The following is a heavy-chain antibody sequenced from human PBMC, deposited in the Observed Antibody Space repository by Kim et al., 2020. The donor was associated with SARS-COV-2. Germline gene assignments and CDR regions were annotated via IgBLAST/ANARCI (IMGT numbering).Heavy chain of an antibody. Sequence: SETLSLTCTVSADSVGDYFWNWVRQPPGKALEWIGCVYYTGIPNYNPSLKSRVTISLDTSKNQFSLKLNSVTAADTAMYYCARDVPPYGNFDRWGQGTLVTVSS. CDR2: VYYTGIP. CDR1: ADSVGDYF. J-gene: IGHJ4*02. V-gene: IGHV4-59*02. D-gene: IGHD4-17*01. CDR3: ARDVPPYGNFDR.